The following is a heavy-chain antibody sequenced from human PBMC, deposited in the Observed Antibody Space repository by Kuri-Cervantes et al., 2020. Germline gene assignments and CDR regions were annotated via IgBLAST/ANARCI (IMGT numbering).Heavy chain of an antibody. D-gene: IGHD5-18*01. J-gene: IGHJ6*02. CDR3: ARGLGMDTAMVTWFNYYYYGMDV. Sequence: GGSLRLSCAASGFTFSSYSMNWVRQAPGKGLEWVSYISSSGSTIYYADSVKGRFTISRDNAKNSLYLQMNSLRAEDTAVYYCARGLGMDTAMVTWFNYYYYGMDVWGQGTTVTVSS. CDR1: GFTFSSYS. V-gene: IGHV3-48*04. CDR2: ISSSGSTI.